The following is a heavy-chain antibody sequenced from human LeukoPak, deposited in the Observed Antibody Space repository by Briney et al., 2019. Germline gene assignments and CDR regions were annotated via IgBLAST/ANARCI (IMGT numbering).Heavy chain of an antibody. Sequence: SETLSLTCTVSGGSISSYYWSWIRQPAGKGLEWIGRIYTSGSTNYNPSLKSRVTMSVDTSKNQFSLKLSSVTAADTAVYYCARDKVFWSGYNYYYYGMDVWGQGTTVTVSS. J-gene: IGHJ6*02. CDR2: IYTSGST. D-gene: IGHD3-3*01. V-gene: IGHV4-4*07. CDR3: ARDKVFWSGYNYYYYGMDV. CDR1: GGSISSYY.